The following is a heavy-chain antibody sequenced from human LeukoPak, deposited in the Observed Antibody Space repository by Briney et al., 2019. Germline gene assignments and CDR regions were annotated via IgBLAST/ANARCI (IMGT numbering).Heavy chain of an antibody. V-gene: IGHV3-74*01. CDR1: GFTFSTYW. Sequence: GGSLRLSCAASGFTFSTYWMHWVRQGPGKGLEWVSRINSVGSRTSYADSVKGRFTISRDNAKNTVYLQMNSLRAEDTAVYYCARDLGSCSSTSCYSFDAFDIWGQGTMVIVSS. J-gene: IGHJ3*02. CDR3: ARDLGSCSSTSCYSFDAFDI. CDR2: INSVGSRT. D-gene: IGHD2-2*01.